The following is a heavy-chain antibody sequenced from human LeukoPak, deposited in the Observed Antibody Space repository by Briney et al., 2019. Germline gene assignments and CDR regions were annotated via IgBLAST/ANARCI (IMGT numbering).Heavy chain of an antibody. CDR1: GFTFSSYA. Sequence: GGSLRLSCAASGFTFSSYAMSWVRRAPGKGLEWVSAISGSGGSTYYADSVKGRFTISRDNSKNTLYLQMNSLRAEDTAVYYCAKMTTVTLSHAEYFQHWGQGTLVTVSS. J-gene: IGHJ1*01. D-gene: IGHD4-17*01. CDR2: ISGSGGST. CDR3: AKMTTVTLSHAEYFQH. V-gene: IGHV3-23*01.